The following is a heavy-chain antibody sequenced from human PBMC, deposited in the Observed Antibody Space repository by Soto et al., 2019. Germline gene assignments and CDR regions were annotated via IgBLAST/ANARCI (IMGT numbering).Heavy chain of an antibody. CDR1: GFTLSGRS. CDR2: IDNGGTDS. J-gene: IGHJ6*04. D-gene: IGHD3-10*01. Sequence: EVQLVESGGGLVQPGGSLRLSCAASGFTLSGRSMHWVRQAPGKGLVWVSGIDNGGTDSTYAHSVKGRFTSSRDNAKNMLYLQLNTLRVEDTSVYYCARGWFGPDVWGKGTTVTVSS. CDR3: ARGWFGPDV. V-gene: IGHV3-74*01.